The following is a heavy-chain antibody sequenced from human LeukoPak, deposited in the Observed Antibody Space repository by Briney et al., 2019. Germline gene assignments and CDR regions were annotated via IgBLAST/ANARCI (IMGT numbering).Heavy chain of an antibody. CDR2: INPNSGGT. D-gene: IGHD1-26*01. J-gene: IGHJ4*02. CDR1: GGTFSSYA. CDR3: ARADSGSYYDGGTDY. V-gene: IGHV1-2*06. Sequence: GASVKVSCKASGGTFSSYAISWVRQATGQGLEWMGRINPNSGGTNYAQKFQGRVTMTRDTSISTAYMELSRLRSDDTAVYYCARADSGSYYDGGTDYWGQGTLVTVSS.